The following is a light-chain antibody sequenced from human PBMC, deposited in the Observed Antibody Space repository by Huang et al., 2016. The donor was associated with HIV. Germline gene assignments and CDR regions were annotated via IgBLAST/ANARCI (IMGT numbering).Light chain of an antibody. Sequence: DIQMTQSPSSLSASVGDRVTITCLASQSISSYLNWYQQKPGKARKLLIYGASSVQSGVPSRFSGSGSGTDFTLTISSLQPEDFATYYCQQSYSTLSLTFGGGTKVEIK. J-gene: IGKJ4*01. V-gene: IGKV1-39*01. CDR3: QQSYSTLSLT. CDR1: QSISSY. CDR2: GAS.